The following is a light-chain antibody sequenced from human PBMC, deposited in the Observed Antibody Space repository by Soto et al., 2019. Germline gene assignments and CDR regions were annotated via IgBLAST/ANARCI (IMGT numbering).Light chain of an antibody. V-gene: IGKV3D-11*03. CDR1: QSINNN. Sequence: VMTQAPATLSVSPGEKATLSCRASQSINNNLAWYQQKPGQAPRLLIYDASNRATGIPARFSGSGSGTDFTLTISSLEPEDFAVYYCQQRSDWHPITFGQGTRLEI. CDR2: DAS. CDR3: QQRSDWHPIT. J-gene: IGKJ5*01.